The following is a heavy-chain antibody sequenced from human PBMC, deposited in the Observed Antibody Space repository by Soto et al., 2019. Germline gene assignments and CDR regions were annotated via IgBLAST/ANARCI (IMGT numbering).Heavy chain of an antibody. CDR1: GFTFSTNG. V-gene: IGHV3-30*18. Sequence: QVQLVESGGGVVKPGRSLRLSCAASGFTFSTNGMHWARQPPGKGLEWVALISSDGSNKYYADSVKGRFTISRDNSKNTLYLQMNSLRAEDTAVYYCAKDGYTYGSADFWGQGTLVTVSS. J-gene: IGHJ4*02. CDR3: AKDGYTYGSADF. CDR2: ISSDGSNK. D-gene: IGHD5-18*01.